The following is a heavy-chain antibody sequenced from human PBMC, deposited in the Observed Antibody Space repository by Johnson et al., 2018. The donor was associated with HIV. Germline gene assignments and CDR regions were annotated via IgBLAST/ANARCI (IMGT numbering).Heavy chain of an antibody. CDR2: IFSVGGA. J-gene: IGHJ3*02. D-gene: IGHD4-23*01. V-gene: IGHV3-NL1*01. Sequence: QVQLVESGGGLVQPGRSLRLSCAASGFTFDDYAMHWVRQTPGKGLEWVSVIFSVGGAYYADSVKGRFIISRDNSKNTLYLQMNSLRAEDTAVYYCAKDRGYGGNLDAFDIWGQGTMVTVSS. CDR3: AKDRGYGGNLDAFDI. CDR1: GFTFDDYA.